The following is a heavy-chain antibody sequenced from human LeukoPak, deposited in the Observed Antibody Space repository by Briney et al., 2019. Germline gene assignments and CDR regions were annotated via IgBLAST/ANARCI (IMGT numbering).Heavy chain of an antibody. CDR1: GFTFSSYG. CDR3: ARERYYDSSGYQERAFDI. Sequence: AGGSLRLSCAASGFTFSSYGMHWVRQAPGKGLEWVAVIWYDGSNKYYADSVKGRFTISRDSSKNTLYLQMNSLRAEDTAVYYCARERYYDSSGYQERAFDIWGQGTMVTVSS. D-gene: IGHD3-22*01. V-gene: IGHV3-33*01. J-gene: IGHJ3*02. CDR2: IWYDGSNK.